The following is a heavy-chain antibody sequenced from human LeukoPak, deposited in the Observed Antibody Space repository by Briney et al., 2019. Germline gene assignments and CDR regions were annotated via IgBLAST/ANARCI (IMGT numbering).Heavy chain of an antibody. Sequence: GGSLRLSCAASGFTFSSHGMHWVRQAPGGGVEWGAYISYDGINKHYSDSVKGRFTISRDNSKNTLYLQMNSLRVEDTAVYYCAKDRSTGWYGGFDYWGQGTLVTVSS. D-gene: IGHD6-19*01. V-gene: IGHV3-30*18. CDR2: ISYDGINK. J-gene: IGHJ4*02. CDR3: AKDRSTGWYGGFDY. CDR1: GFTFSSHG.